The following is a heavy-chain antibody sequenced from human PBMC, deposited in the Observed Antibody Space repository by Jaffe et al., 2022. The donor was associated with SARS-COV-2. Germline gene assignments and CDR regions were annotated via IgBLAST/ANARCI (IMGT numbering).Heavy chain of an antibody. D-gene: IGHD3-10*01. CDR3: ARGGGIGGDWFDP. V-gene: IGHV1-69*01. J-gene: IGHJ5*02. CDR1: GDSFSGFA. CDR2: ITPIFETR. Sequence: QVQLVQSGAEVKKPGSSVRVSCRASGDSFSGFALSWVRQAPGQGLEWMGGITPIFETRNYAQKFQGRVVIAADESTSTVYMELRSLRSEDSAVYYCARGGGIGGDWFDPWGQGTLVTVSS.